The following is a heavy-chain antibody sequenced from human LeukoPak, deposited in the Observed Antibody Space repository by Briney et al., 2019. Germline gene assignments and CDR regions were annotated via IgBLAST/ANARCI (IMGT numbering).Heavy chain of an antibody. Sequence: PGGSLRLSCAASGITFSGAWVHWVRQAPGKGLVWVSRINDDGSFRRYANSVKGRFTISRDNAKNTLFLRMDSLRAEDTAVYYCARVSGPGMNEYYHLWGQGTLVTVSS. CDR1: GITFSGAW. V-gene: IGHV3-74*01. CDR2: INDDGSFR. J-gene: IGHJ1*01. CDR3: ARVSGPGMNEYYHL. D-gene: IGHD3-10*01.